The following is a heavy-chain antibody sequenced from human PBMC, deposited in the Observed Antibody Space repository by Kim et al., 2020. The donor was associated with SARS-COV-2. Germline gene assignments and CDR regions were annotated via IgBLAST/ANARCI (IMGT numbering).Heavy chain of an antibody. CDR3: ASLTFDPRSFDY. Sequence: GGSLRLSCAASGFTFSSYWMHWVRQVPGKGLVWVSRINSDGNYRNYADSVKGRFTISRDNAKNTLYLQMNSLRAEDTAVYYCASLTFDPRSFDYWGQGTLVTVSS. V-gene: IGHV3-74*01. J-gene: IGHJ4*02. CDR1: GFTFSSYW. CDR2: INSDGNYR. D-gene: IGHD3-16*01.